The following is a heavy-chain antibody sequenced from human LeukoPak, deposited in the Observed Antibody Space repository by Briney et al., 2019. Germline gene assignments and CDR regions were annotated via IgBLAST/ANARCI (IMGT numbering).Heavy chain of an antibody. J-gene: IGHJ4*02. CDR3: ARRDDYSAYDC. CDR2: ITGNGGST. CDR1: GFTFSTYI. Sequence: GGSLRLSCSASGFTFSTYIMHWVRQAPEKGLETVSAITGNGGSTFYADSVKGRFTISRDNSKNTLYLQMSSLRAEDTAMYYCARRDDYSAYDCWGQGTLVTVSS. D-gene: IGHD5-24*01. V-gene: IGHV3-64D*06.